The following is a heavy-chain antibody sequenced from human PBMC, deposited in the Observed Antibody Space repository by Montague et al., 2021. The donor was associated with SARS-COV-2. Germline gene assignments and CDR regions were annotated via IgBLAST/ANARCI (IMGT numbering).Heavy chain of an antibody. J-gene: IGHJ5*01. V-gene: IGHV4-34*01. CDR3: ARALGGHYRSGFDS. Sequence: SESLSLTCAVDSSSFLTYYWSWIRQPPGGGLEWLGDVNPSGNAFYNPSLNSRVTISVSTSSNQFSLRLTSVTAADTAVYYCARALGGHYRSGFDSWGQGTLVTVSS. CDR1: SSSFLTYY. CDR2: VNPSGNA. D-gene: IGHD3-10*01.